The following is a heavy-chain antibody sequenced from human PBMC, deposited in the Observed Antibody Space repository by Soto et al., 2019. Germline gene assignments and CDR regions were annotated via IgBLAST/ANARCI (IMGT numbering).Heavy chain of an antibody. CDR2: INPNSGGT. J-gene: IGHJ4*02. CDR3: ARGGIMITFGGVSPPHYFDY. Sequence: ASVKVSCKASGYTFTGYYMHWVRQAPGQGLEWMGWINPNSGGTNYAQKFQGWVTMTRDTSISTAYMELSRLRSDDTAVYYCARGGIMITFGGVSPPHYFDYWGQGTLVTVSS. V-gene: IGHV1-2*04. D-gene: IGHD3-16*01. CDR1: GYTFTGYY.